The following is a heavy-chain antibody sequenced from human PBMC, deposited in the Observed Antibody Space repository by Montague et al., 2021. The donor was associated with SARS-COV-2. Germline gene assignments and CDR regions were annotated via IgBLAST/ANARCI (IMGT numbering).Heavy chain of an antibody. Sequence: TLSLTCTVSGGSISSGGYYWSWIRQHPGKGLEWIGYIYYSGSTYYNPSLKSRVTISVDTSKNQFSLKLSSVTAVDTAVYYCARAPTIFGVVISAFDIWGQGTMVTVSS. D-gene: IGHD3-3*01. CDR2: IYYSGST. J-gene: IGHJ3*02. CDR1: GGSISSGGYY. V-gene: IGHV4-31*03. CDR3: ARAPTIFGVVISAFDI.